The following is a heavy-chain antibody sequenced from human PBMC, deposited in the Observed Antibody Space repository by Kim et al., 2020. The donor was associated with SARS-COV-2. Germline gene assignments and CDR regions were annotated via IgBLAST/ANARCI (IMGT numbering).Heavy chain of an antibody. CDR1: GFTFSSYA. J-gene: IGHJ4*02. CDR2: ISCSGGST. Sequence: GGSLRLSCAASGFTFSSYAMSWVRQAPGKGLEWVSVISCSGGSTDYGDSVKGRFTISRDNSKNTLYLQMNSLRAEDTAVYYCAKHDSSGYYYFGYWGQGTLVTVSS. D-gene: IGHD3-22*01. V-gene: IGHV3-23*01. CDR3: AKHDSSGYYYFGY.